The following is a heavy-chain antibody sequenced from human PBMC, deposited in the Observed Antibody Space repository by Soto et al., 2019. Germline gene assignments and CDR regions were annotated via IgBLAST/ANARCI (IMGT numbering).Heavy chain of an antibody. CDR1: GGTFSSYA. J-gene: IGHJ1*01. D-gene: IGHD4-17*01. Sequence: SVKVSCTASGGTFSSYAISWVRQAPGQGLEWMGGIIPIFGTANYAQKFQGRVTITADESTSTAYMGLSSLRSEDTAVYYCAYLFYGDDPEYFQHWGQGTLVTVS. CDR3: AYLFYGDDPEYFQH. V-gene: IGHV1-69*13. CDR2: IIPIFGTA.